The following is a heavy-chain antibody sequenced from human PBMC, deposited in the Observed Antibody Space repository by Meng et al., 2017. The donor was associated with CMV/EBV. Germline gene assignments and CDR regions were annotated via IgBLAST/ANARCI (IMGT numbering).Heavy chain of an antibody. Sequence: GCISSSNWWSWVRQPPGKGLEWIGEIYHSGSTNYNPSLKSRVTISVDKSKNQFSLKLSSVTAADTAVYYCARGPILWFGESSSFDLWGRGTLVTVSS. V-gene: IGHV4-4*02. D-gene: IGHD3-10*01. CDR1: GCISSSNW. J-gene: IGHJ2*01. CDR3: ARGPILWFGESSSFDL. CDR2: IYHSGST.